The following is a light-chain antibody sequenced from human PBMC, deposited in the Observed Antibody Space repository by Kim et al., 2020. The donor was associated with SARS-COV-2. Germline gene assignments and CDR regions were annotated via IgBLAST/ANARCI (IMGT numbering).Light chain of an antibody. CDR2: DNN. CDR1: SSNIGNNY. Sequence: TVTISCSGSSSNIGNNYVSWYQQLPGTAPKLLIYDNNKRPSGIPDRFSGSKSGTSATLGITGLQTGDEADYYCGTWDSSLSADWVFGGGTQLTVL. J-gene: IGLJ3*02. CDR3: GTWDSSLSADWV. V-gene: IGLV1-51*01.